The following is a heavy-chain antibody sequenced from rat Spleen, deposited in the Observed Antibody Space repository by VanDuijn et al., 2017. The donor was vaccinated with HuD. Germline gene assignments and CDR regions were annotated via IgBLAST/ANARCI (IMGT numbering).Heavy chain of an antibody. Sequence: EVQLVESGGGLVQPGRSVKLSCAASGFTFSDYYMAWVRQAPTKGLEWVASISPIGGTTYYRDSVKGRFTVSRDNAKSTLYLQMDSLRSEDTATYYCARNGFDYWGQGVMVTVSS. CDR3: ARNGFDY. V-gene: IGHV5-25*01. CDR2: ISPIGGTT. CDR1: GFTFSDYY. J-gene: IGHJ2*01.